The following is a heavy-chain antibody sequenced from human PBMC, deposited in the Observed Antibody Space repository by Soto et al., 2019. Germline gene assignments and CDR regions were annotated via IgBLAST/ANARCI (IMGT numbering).Heavy chain of an antibody. CDR1: GFTFKRAW. J-gene: IGHJ4*02. CDR2: IKSGIDGEAT. Sequence: EVQLVESGGGLVKPGGSLTLSCAASGFTFKRAWMNWVRQAPGKGLEWVGRIKSGIDGEATDYGAPVKGRFTISRDDSRNTLSLQMNSLKTEDTAIYYCSIGLGTYYSRFDYWGRGTLVTVSS. CDR3: SIGLGTYYSRFDY. V-gene: IGHV3-15*07. D-gene: IGHD3-10*01.